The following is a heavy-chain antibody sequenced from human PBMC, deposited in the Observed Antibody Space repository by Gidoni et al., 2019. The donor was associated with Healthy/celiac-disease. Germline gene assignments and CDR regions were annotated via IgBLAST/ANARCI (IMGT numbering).Heavy chain of an antibody. D-gene: IGHD2-2*02. CDR1: GSTFGAYA. V-gene: IGHV3-49*03. CDR3: TRGYCSSTSCYSSDY. CDR2: IRSKAYGRTT. Sequence: EVQLVESGGGLVQPGRSLRLSCTASGSTFGAYAMSWFRQAPGKGLEWVGFIRSKAYGRTTEYAASVKGRFTISRDDSKSIDYLQMNSLKTEDTAVYYCTRGYCSSTSCYSSDYWGQGTLVTVSS. J-gene: IGHJ4*02.